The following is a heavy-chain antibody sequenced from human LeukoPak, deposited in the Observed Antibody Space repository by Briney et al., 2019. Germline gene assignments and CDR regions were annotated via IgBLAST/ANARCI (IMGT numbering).Heavy chain of an antibody. CDR1: GFTFSSYA. J-gene: IGHJ4*02. Sequence: GGSLRLSCAASGFTFSSYAMSWVRQAPGKGLEWVSAISGSGGSTYYADSVKGRFTISRDNSKNTLYLQMNSLRAEDTAVYYCAKQPEVIVAFALFDYWGQGTLVTVSS. D-gene: IGHD5-12*01. CDR3: AKQPEVIVAFALFDY. CDR2: ISGSGGST. V-gene: IGHV3-23*01.